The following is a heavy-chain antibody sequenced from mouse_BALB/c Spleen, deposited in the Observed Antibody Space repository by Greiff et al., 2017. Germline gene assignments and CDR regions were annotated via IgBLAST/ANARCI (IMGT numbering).Heavy chain of an antibody. J-gene: IGHJ4*01. Sequence: VKLMESGPGLVAPSQSLSITCTVSGFSLSSYSVHWVRQPPGKGLEWLGMIWGGGSTDYNSALKSRLSISKDNSKSQVFLKMNSLQTDDTAMYYCARKELLSGAMDYWGQGASVTVSS. D-gene: IGHD2-1*01. CDR3: ARKELLSGAMDY. CDR2: IWGGGST. V-gene: IGHV2-6-4*01. CDR1: GFSLSSYS.